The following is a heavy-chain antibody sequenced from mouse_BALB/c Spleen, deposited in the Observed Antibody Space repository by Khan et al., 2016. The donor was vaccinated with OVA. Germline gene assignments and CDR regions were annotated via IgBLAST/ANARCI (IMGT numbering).Heavy chain of an antibody. Sequence: QMQLEESGPGLVAPSQNLSITCTVSGFSLTSYGVHWVRQPPGKGLDWLGVIWAGGSTSYNSALMSRLSISQENSKSHVFLEMSSLQTDYTAMYFCAREPPISYDGYRTLDNWGKGTSVTVAS. CDR1: GFSLTSYG. CDR3: AREPPISYDGYRTLDN. D-gene: IGHD1-2*01. V-gene: IGHV2-9*02. CDR2: IWAGGST. J-gene: IGHJ4*01.